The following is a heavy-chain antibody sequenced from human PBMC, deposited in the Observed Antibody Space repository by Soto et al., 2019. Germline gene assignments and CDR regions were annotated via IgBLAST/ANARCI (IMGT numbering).Heavy chain of an antibody. V-gene: IGHV4-59*08. CDR3: ARHSPGYSSGWYYFDY. CDR1: GGSISSYY. J-gene: IGHJ4*02. Sequence: QVQLQESGPGLVKPSETLSLTCTVSGGSISSYYWSWIRQPPGQGLEWIAYIYYTGSTNYNPSLKSRVTILXXTXKXXFSLRLTSVTAADTAVYYCARHSPGYSSGWYYFDYWGQGTLVTVSS. CDR2: IYYTGST. D-gene: IGHD6-19*01.